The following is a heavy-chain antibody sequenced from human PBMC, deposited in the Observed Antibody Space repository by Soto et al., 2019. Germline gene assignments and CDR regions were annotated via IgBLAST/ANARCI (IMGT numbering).Heavy chain of an antibody. CDR2: IYPGDSNT. J-gene: IGHJ3*02. CDR1: GYSFTSYW. D-gene: IGHD4-17*01. Sequence: PGESLKISCKDSGYSFTSYWIAWVRQMPGKGLEWMGIIYPGDSNTRYSPSFQGQVTISADKSISTAYLQWSSLKASDTAMYYCARDLCYGGNTEAFDMWGQGTMVTASS. CDR3: ARDLCYGGNTEAFDM. V-gene: IGHV5-51*01.